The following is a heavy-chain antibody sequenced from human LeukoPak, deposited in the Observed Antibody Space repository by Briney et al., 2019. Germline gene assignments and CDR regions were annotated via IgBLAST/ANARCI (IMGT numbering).Heavy chain of an antibody. CDR3: AREVRYYLWFDP. Sequence: GSSVTVSCKASGGTFSIYAISWVRQAPGQGLEWMGRIIPIFGTANYAQKFQGRVTITADKSTSTAYMELSSLRSEDTAVYYCAREVRYYLWFDPWGQGTLVTVSS. V-gene: IGHV1-69*06. CDR2: IIPIFGTA. J-gene: IGHJ5*02. CDR1: GGTFSIYA. D-gene: IGHD3-10*01.